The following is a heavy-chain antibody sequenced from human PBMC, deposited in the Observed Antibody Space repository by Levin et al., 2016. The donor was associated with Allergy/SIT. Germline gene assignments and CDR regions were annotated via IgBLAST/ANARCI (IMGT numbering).Heavy chain of an antibody. Sequence: GESLKISCAASGFTFSSYWMSWVRQAPGKGLEWVANIKQDGSEKYYVDSVKGRFTISRDNAKNSLYLQMNSLRAEDTAVYYCARGNSGSYYSLGNFYDYWGQGTLVTVSS. J-gene: IGHJ4*02. CDR3: ARGNSGSYYSLGNFYDY. CDR2: IKQDGSEK. CDR1: GFTFSSYW. D-gene: IGHD1-26*01. V-gene: IGHV3-7*03.